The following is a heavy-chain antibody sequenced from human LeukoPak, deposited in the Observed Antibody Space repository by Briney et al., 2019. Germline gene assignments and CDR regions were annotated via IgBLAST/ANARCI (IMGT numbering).Heavy chain of an antibody. CDR3: ARRPICSSTSCRHAYYYGMDV. CDR2: IRFDETKR. J-gene: IGHJ6*02. Sequence: GGSLRLSCATSSFSFKNYGMHWVRQAPGKGLEWVAFIRFDETKRDYADSVKGRFTISRDNAKNSLYLQMNSLRAEDTAVYYCARRPICSSTSCRHAYYYGMDVWGQGTTVTVSS. D-gene: IGHD2-2*01. CDR1: SFSFKNYG. V-gene: IGHV3-30*02.